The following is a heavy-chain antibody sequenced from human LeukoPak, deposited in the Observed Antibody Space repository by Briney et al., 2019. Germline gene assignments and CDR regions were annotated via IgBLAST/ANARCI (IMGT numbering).Heavy chain of an antibody. CDR2: INQGGSVQ. V-gene: IGHV3-7*01. J-gene: IGHJ4*02. D-gene: IGHD5-12*01. CDR1: GFTFRSYW. CDR3: ARVEYSGWNLEY. Sequence: GGSLRLSCAASGFTFRSYWMSWVRQAPGGGLEWVANINQGGSVQYYMDSVKGRFPLSREDAKNALYVQMNSLRDEDTAVYCARVEYSGWNLEYWGQGTLVTVSS.